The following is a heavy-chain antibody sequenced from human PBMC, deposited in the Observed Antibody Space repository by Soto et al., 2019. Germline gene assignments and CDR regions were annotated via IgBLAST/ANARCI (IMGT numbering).Heavy chain of an antibody. J-gene: IGHJ5*02. CDR3: ARNTFTWFDP. CDR2: TSNSGNSV. Sequence: PGGSLRLSCAASGFTFNDFFMTWIRQAPGRGPEWVASTSNSGNSVYYADSVKGRFTVSRDNAQNTLTLQMTDLRVDDTAGYYCARNTFTWFDPWGQGTLVTVSS. CDR1: GFTFNDFF. V-gene: IGHV3-11*01.